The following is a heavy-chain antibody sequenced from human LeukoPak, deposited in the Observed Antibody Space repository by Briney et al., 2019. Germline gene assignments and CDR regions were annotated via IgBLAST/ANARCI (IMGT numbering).Heavy chain of an antibody. CDR3: ARDYDSSGYYQV. CDR1: GGSISSYY. J-gene: IGHJ4*02. CDR2: IYYSGST. V-gene: IGHV4-30-4*08. D-gene: IGHD3-22*01. Sequence: KPSETLSLTCTVSGGSISSYYWSWIRQPPGKGLEWIGYIYYSGSTYYNPSLKSRVTISVDTSKNQFSLKLSSVTAADTAVYYCARDYDSSGYYQVWGQGTLVTVSS.